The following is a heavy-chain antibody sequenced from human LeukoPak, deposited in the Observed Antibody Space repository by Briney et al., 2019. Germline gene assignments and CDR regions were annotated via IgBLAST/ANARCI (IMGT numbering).Heavy chain of an antibody. V-gene: IGHV4-59*01. D-gene: IGHD3-3*01. CDR2: IYYSGST. CDR3: ATLTIFGVVPYYYMDV. Sequence: SETLSLTCAVYGRSFSGYYWSWIRQPPGKGLEWIGYIYYSGSTNYNPSLKSRVTISVDTSKNQFSLKLSSVTAADTAVYYCATLTIFGVVPYYYMDVWGKGTTVTVSS. J-gene: IGHJ6*03. CDR1: GRSFSGYY.